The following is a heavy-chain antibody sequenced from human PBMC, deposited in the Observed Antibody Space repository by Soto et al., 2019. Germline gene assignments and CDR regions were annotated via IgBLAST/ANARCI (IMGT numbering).Heavy chain of an antibody. V-gene: IGHV3-48*02. CDR2: ISNSSRTI. CDR3: TRDRDSPIFGQDAFDL. J-gene: IGHJ3*01. CDR1: GFNFSDYS. D-gene: IGHD2-21*01. Sequence: PVGSLRLSCVVSGFNFSDYSMNWVRHSPGKGPEWISYISNSSRTIYYSDSVKGRVIVSRDNAKNSLYLQMNSLRDEDTAEYYCTRDRDSPIFGQDAFDLLGEGTMVMVS.